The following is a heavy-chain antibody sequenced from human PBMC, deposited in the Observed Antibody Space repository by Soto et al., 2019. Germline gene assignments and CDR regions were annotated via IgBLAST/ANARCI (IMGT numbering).Heavy chain of an antibody. D-gene: IGHD3-10*01. J-gene: IGHJ6*03. CDR2: ISAYNGNT. V-gene: IGHV1-18*01. CDR3: ARMYYYGSGSYYQERYYYMDV. Sequence: GASGKVSCKASGYTFTSYGISWVRQAPGQRLERMGWISAYNGNTNYAQKLQGRVTMTTDTSTSTAYMELRSLRSDDTAVYYCARMYYYGSGSYYQERYYYMDVWGKGTTVTVSS. CDR1: GYTFTSYG.